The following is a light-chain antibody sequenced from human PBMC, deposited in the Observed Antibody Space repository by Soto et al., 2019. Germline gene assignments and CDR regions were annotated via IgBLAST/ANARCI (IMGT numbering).Light chain of an antibody. CDR3: QQYGSSPRT. CDR1: QSVSSSY. J-gene: IGKJ2*01. Sequence: EIVLTQSPGTLSLSPGERATLSCRASQSVSSSYLAWYQHKPGQAPRLLIYGVSSRATGIPDRFSGSGSGTDFTLTISKLEPEDFAVYYCQQYGSSPRTFGQGTKLEI. V-gene: IGKV3-20*01. CDR2: GVS.